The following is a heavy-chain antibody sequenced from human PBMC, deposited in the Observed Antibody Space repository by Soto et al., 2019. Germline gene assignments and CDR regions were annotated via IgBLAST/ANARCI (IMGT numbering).Heavy chain of an antibody. Sequence: EVQLVESGGGLVQPGGSLRLSCAASGFTFSSYSMNWVRQAPGKGLEWGSYISSSSRTIYYADSVKRRFNSTRNNAKNSLYKHMNSLRDADTAVYYCARIIYSYGSTASGMDVWGQGTTVTVSS. CDR2: ISSSSRTI. CDR3: ARIIYSYGSTASGMDV. CDR1: GFTFSSYS. J-gene: IGHJ6*02. D-gene: IGHD5-18*01. V-gene: IGHV3-48*02.